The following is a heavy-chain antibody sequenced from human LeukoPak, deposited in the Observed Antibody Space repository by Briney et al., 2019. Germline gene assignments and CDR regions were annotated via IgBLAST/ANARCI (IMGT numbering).Heavy chain of an antibody. Sequence: QSGGSLRLSCAASGFTVSNNYMSWVRQAPGKGLEWVSVIYSGGDTYYADSVKGRFTISRDNSKNTLYLQMNSLRAEDTAVYYCARAPARTRYNWFDPWGQGTLVTVSS. J-gene: IGHJ5*02. CDR2: IYSGGDT. CDR1: GFTVSNNY. CDR3: ARAPARTRYNWFDP. V-gene: IGHV3-53*01. D-gene: IGHD6-6*01.